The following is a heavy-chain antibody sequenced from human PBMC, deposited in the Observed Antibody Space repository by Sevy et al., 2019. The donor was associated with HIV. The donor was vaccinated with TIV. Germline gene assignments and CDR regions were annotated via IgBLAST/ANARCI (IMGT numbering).Heavy chain of an antibody. Sequence: ASVKVSYKASGYTFNSYVITWVRQAPGQGLEWMGKIIGYNGDTKYGQKFQGRVTMTTDPSTSTAYMELRSLKSDDTAVYYCARGPSGSQGPGQYFQHWGQGTLVTVSS. V-gene: IGHV1-18*01. CDR1: GYTFNSYV. J-gene: IGHJ1*01. D-gene: IGHD1-26*01. CDR3: ARGPSGSQGPGQYFQH. CDR2: IIGYNGDT.